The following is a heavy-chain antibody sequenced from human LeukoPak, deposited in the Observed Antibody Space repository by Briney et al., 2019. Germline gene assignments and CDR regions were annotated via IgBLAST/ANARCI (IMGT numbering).Heavy chain of an antibody. CDR1: GGSISSSNW. D-gene: IGHD4-17*01. Sequence: SGTLSLTCAVSGGSISSSNWWSWVRQPPGKGLEWIGEIYHSGSTNYNPSLKSRVTISVDTSKNQFSLKLSSVTAADTAVYYCARHSVMYGDYSIDAFDIWGQGTMVTVSS. CDR3: ARHSVMYGDYSIDAFDI. CDR2: IYHSGST. J-gene: IGHJ3*02. V-gene: IGHV4-4*02.